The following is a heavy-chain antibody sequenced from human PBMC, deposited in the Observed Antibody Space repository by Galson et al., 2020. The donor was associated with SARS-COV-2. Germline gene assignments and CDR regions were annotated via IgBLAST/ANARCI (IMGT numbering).Heavy chain of an antibody. CDR2: ISGGGGST. Sequence: GGSLRLSCEASGFTFPNYAMNWVRQAPGKGLEWVSTISGGGGSTYYADSVKGRFTISRDNAEDTLYLQMKSLRVDDTAVYHCVKTSGDPDHYRGSGPLGGDFQHWGQGTVVNVSS. J-gene: IGHJ1*01. V-gene: IGHV3-23*01. D-gene: IGHD2-15*01. CDR1: GFTFPNYA. CDR3: VKTSGDPDHYRGSGPLGGDFQH.